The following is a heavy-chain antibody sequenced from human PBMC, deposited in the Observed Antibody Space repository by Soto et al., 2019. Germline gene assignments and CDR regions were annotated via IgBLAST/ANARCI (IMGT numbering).Heavy chain of an antibody. CDR1: GFTFSSYG. CDR3: AKALWSGATGGYFDY. J-gene: IGHJ4*02. D-gene: IGHD1-26*01. CDR2: ISYDGSNK. V-gene: IGHV3-30*18. Sequence: QVQLVGSGGGVVQPVRSLRLSCAASGFTFSSYGMHWVRQAPGKGLEWVAVISYDGSNKYYADSVKGRFTISRDNSKNTLYLQMNSLRAEDTAVYYCAKALWSGATGGYFDYWGQGTLVTVSS.